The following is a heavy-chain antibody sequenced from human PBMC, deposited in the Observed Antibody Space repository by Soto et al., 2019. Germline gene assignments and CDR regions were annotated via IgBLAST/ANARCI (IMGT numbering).Heavy chain of an antibody. CDR2: IHPNLGKT. J-gene: IGHJ3*02. Sequence: SVKVSCKASGGTFSSYTISWGRQATGKGLEWMGSIHPNLGKTIYAQKFQGRVTMTEDTSTDTAYMELSSLRSEDTAVYYCATGISGNDAFDIWGQGTMVTVSS. CDR3: ATGISGNDAFDI. D-gene: IGHD1-26*01. V-gene: IGHV1-69*08. CDR1: GGTFSSYT.